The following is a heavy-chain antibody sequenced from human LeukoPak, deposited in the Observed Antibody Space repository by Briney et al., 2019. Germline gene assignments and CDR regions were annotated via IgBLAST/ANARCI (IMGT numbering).Heavy chain of an antibody. CDR3: ATSRVFDY. V-gene: IGHV3-11*04. CDR1: GFKFGDYF. J-gene: IGHJ4*02. CDR2: ISTSSANI. Sequence: GGSLRLSCAASGFKFGDYFMSWFRQSPEKGLQWVAFISTSSANIRYADFVKGRFTISRDNAKNSLYLQMHSLRTEDTAVYYCATSRVFDYWGQGDLVTVSS.